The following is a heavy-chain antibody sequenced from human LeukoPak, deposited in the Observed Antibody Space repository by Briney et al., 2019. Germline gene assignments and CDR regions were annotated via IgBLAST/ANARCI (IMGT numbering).Heavy chain of an antibody. D-gene: IGHD3-16*01. V-gene: IGHV3-30-3*01. Sequence: GGSLRLSCVASGFSFSSYSIHWVRRVPGKGLEWVAVISYDGSNKYYADSVKGRFTISRDNSKNTLYLQMNSLRAEDTAVYYCARDGGLTPDAFDIWGQGTMVTVSS. CDR1: GFSFSSYS. CDR3: ARDGGLTPDAFDI. CDR2: ISYDGSNK. J-gene: IGHJ3*02.